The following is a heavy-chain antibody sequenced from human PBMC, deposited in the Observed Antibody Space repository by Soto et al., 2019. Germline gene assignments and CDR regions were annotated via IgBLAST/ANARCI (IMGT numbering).Heavy chain of an antibody. Sequence: GGSLRLSCAASGFTVSSNYMSWVRQAPGKGLEWVSVIYSGGSTYYADSVKGRFTISRDNSKNTLYLQMNSLRAEDTAVYYCARESENYYGMDVWGQGTTVTVS. V-gene: IGHV3-53*01. CDR2: IYSGGST. CDR1: GFTVSSNY. CDR3: ARESENYYGMDV. J-gene: IGHJ6*02.